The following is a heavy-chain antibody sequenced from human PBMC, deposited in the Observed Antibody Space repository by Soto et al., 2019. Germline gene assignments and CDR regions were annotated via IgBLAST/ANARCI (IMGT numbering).Heavy chain of an antibody. Sequence: QVQLQQWGAGVLKPSETLSLTCAVYGGSFSGYSWTWIRQPPGKGLEWIGEINYSGRTNYNPSLKSRVTISVDTSKNQFSLKLTSVTAADTAVYYCVRGYSQEQLGRQFYHYKNGMDVWGQGTAVIVSS. CDR1: GGSFSGYS. J-gene: IGHJ6*02. V-gene: IGHV4-34*01. D-gene: IGHD6-6*01. CDR2: INYSGRT. CDR3: VRGYSQEQLGRQFYHYKNGMDV.